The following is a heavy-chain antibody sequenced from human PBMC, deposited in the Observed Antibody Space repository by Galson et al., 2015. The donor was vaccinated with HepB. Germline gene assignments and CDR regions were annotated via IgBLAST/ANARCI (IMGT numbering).Heavy chain of an antibody. Sequence: SVKVSCKASGYTFTSYDINWVRQATGQGLEWMGWMNPDSGKTGYVQKFKGRVTMTRNTSINTAYMELSGLTSEDTAVYYCAKGRVVGVPAANEEPYYFDHWGQGTLGTVPS. CDR3: AKGRVVGVPAANEEPYYFDH. V-gene: IGHV1-8*01. J-gene: IGHJ4*02. D-gene: IGHD2-2*01. CDR2: MNPDSGKT. CDR1: GYTFTSYD.